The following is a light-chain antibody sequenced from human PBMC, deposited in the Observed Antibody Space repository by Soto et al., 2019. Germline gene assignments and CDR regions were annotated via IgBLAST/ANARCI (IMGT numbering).Light chain of an antibody. Sequence: QAVVTQEPSLTVSPGGTVTLTCGSSTGTVTSGHYPFWFQQRPGQAPRTLIYDTNNRHSWTPARFSGSLLGDKAALTLSGAQPDDEADYYCLLIYSGVVVFGGGTKLTVL. CDR3: LLIYSGVVV. J-gene: IGLJ2*01. V-gene: IGLV7-46*01. CDR2: DTN. CDR1: TGTVTSGHY.